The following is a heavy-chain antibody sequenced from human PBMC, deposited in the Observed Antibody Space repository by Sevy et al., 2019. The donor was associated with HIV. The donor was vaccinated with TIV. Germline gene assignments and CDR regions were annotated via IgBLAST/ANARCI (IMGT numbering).Heavy chain of an antibody. CDR2: IKPDGSEK. CDR3: ARVWGVVLGTSYMTAALDI. Sequence: GGSLRLSCVASGFTFSNYWMSWVRQAPGKGLEWVANIKPDGSEKYYVDSVKGRFTISRANAKNSLYLQMNSLRAEDTAVYSCARVWGVVLGTSYMTAALDIWGQGTMVTVSS. V-gene: IGHV3-7*01. D-gene: IGHD3-10*01. CDR1: GFTFSNYW. J-gene: IGHJ3*02.